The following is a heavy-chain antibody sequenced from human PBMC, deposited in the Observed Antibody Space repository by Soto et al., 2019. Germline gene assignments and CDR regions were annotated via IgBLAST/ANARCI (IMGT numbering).Heavy chain of an antibody. D-gene: IGHD3-10*01. V-gene: IGHV3-73*01. Sequence: GGSLRLSCAASGFTFSGSAMHWVRQASGKGLEWVGRIRSKSNSYATAYAASVKGRFTISRDDSKNTAYLQMNSLKTEDTAVYYCTRPDYGSGSYYNLDWGQGTLVTVSS. CDR1: GFTFSGSA. CDR2: IRSKSNSYAT. CDR3: TRPDYGSGSYYNLD. J-gene: IGHJ4*02.